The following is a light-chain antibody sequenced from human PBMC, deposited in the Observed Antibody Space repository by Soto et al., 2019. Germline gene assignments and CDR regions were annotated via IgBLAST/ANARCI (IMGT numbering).Light chain of an antibody. V-gene: IGLV2-14*01. Sequence: QSALTQPASVSGSPGQSITISCTGTSSDVGSYNYVSWYQQHPGKAPKLMIYDVSNRPSGVSNRFSGSKSGNTASLTISGLPAEDDAYYYCSSYTSSTPRVFGGGTQLTVL. J-gene: IGLJ3*02. CDR3: SSYTSSTPRV. CDR1: SSDVGSYNY. CDR2: DVS.